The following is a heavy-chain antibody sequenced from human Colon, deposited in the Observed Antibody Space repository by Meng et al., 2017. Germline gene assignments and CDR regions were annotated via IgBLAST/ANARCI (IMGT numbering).Heavy chain of an antibody. Sequence: QVRLLEPGPELVSPLGTRCLTCTCSGDSISSELWWSWVRQPPGKGLEWIADVYHRGDTNYNPSLKSRVDISVDKSKNQFYLSLFSVTAADTAVYYCGRDQGRELINHWGQGTLVTVSS. V-gene: IGHV4-4*03. J-gene: IGHJ4*02. CDR3: GRDQGRELINH. CDR1: GDSISSELW. CDR2: VYHRGDT. D-gene: IGHD1-7*01.